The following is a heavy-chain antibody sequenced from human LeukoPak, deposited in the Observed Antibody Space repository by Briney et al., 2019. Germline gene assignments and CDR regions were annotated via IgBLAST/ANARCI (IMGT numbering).Heavy chain of an antibody. CDR2: IYHSGSA. CDR1: GGSIGSGNYY. J-gene: IGHJ4*02. D-gene: IGHD3-22*01. Sequence: SETLSLTCTVSGGSIGSGNYYWSWIRQHPGQVLEWIGYIYHSGSAYYNPPLKSRLTMSVDPSKNQFSLKLSSVTAADTAVYYCARVVPSYYDGSGYYFDYWGQGARVTVSS. CDR3: ARVVPSYYDGSGYYFDY. V-gene: IGHV4-31*03.